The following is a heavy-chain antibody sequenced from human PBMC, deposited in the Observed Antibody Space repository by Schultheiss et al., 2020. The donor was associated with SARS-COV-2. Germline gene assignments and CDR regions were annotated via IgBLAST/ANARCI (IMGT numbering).Heavy chain of an antibody. CDR1: GGSISSSSYY. V-gene: IGHV4-39*07. CDR2: INHSGST. D-gene: IGHD1-1*01. Sequence: SETLSLTCTVSGGSISSSSYYWGWIRQPPGKGLEWIGEINHSGSTNYNPSLKSRVTISVDTSKNQFSLKLSSVTAADTAVYYCARTTPENWFDPWGQGTLVTVSS. CDR3: ARTTPENWFDP. J-gene: IGHJ5*02.